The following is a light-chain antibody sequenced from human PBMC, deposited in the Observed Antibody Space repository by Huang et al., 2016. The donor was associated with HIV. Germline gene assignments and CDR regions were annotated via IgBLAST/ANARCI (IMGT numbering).Light chain of an antibody. CDR3: QQYNSYPYT. V-gene: IGKV1-5*03. CDR2: KAS. CDR1: QSISSW. Sequence: DIQMTQSPSTLSAAVGDRVTIACRASQSISSWLAWYQQKPGKAPKLLIYKASSLESGVPSRFSGSGSGTEFTLTISSLQPDDFATYYCQQYNSYPYTFGQGTKLEIK. J-gene: IGKJ2*01.